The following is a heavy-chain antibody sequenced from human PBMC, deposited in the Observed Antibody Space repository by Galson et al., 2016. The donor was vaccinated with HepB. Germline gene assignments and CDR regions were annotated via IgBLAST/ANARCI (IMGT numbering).Heavy chain of an antibody. CDR3: ARANNGYSYGYWYFDL. Sequence: CAISGDSDSTNSASRTWIRQSPSRGLEWLGRTYYRSTWYNDYAESVKSRITIKPDTSKNHFSLQLNSVSPEDTAVYYCARANNGYSYGYWYFDLWGRGTPVTVSP. V-gene: IGHV6-1*01. J-gene: IGHJ2*01. D-gene: IGHD5-18*01. CDR1: GDSDSTNSAS. CDR2: TYYRSTWYN.